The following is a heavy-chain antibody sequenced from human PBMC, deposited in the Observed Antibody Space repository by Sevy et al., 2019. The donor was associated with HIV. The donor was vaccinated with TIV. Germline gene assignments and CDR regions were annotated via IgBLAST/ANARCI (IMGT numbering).Heavy chain of an antibody. CDR2: IIPIFGTA. Sequence: ASVKVSCKASGGTFSSYAISWVRQAPGQGLEWMGGIIPIFGTANYAQKFQGRVTITGDKSTSTAYMELSSLRSEDTAVYYCASERMVRGVIIDRDRGSYSKYFQHWGQGTLVTVSS. V-gene: IGHV1-69*06. CDR1: GGTFSSYA. CDR3: ASERMVRGVIIDRDRGSYSKYFQH. D-gene: IGHD3-10*01. J-gene: IGHJ1*01.